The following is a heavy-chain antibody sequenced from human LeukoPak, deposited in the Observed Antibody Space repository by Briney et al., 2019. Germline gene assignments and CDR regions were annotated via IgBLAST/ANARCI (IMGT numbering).Heavy chain of an antibody. CDR1: GYTFTGYY. CDR2: IIPIFGTA. V-gene: IGHV1-69*13. CDR3: ATDLGGNSYRGYYYYYMDV. D-gene: IGHD4-23*01. J-gene: IGHJ6*03. Sequence: GASVKVSCKASGYTFTGYYMHWVRQAPGQGLEWMGGIIPIFGTANYAQKFQGRVTITADESTSTAYMELSSLRSEDTAVYYCATDLGGNSYRGYYYYYMDVWGKGTTVTVSS.